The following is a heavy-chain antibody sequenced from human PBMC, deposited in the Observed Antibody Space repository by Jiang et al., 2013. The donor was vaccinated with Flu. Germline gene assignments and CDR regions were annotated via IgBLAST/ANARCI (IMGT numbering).Heavy chain of an antibody. Sequence: GAEVKKPGASVKVSCKASGYTFTGHYMHWVRQAPGQGLEWMGWINPISGGTNYAQKFQGKVTMTRDTSISTAYMELSRLRSDDTAVYYCARARYSSSSPFDYWGQGTLVTVSS. CDR3: ARARYSSSSPFDY. V-gene: IGHV1-2*02. D-gene: IGHD6-6*01. J-gene: IGHJ4*02. CDR2: INPISGGT. CDR1: GYTFTGHY.